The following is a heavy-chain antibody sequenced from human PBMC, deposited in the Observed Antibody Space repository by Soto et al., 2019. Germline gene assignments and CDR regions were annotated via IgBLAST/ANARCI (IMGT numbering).Heavy chain of an antibody. D-gene: IGHD3-10*01. CDR1: GFTFSSYD. CDR2: IWYDGSNK. CDR3: ARLELNYYGMDV. Sequence: VQLVESGGGVVPPGRSLRLSCAASGFTFSSYDMHWVRQAPGKGLEWVAVIWYDGSNKYYADSVKGRFTISRDNSKNTLYLQMNSLRAEDTAVYYCARLELNYYGMDVWGQGITVTVSS. J-gene: IGHJ6*02. V-gene: IGHV3-33*01.